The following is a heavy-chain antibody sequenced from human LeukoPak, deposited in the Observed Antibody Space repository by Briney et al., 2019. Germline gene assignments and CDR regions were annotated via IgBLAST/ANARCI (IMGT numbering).Heavy chain of an antibody. CDR2: IRYDGSEK. D-gene: IGHD2-15*01. Sequence: GGSLRLSCAVSGFTFSNYGIHWVRQAPGKGLEWVAFIRYDGSEKYYADSVKGRFTISRDNFKNTVYLQMNSLRAEDTAMYYCATDPWDCSGNRCPMYHYYMDVWGKGTTVTVSS. CDR1: GFTFSNYG. CDR3: ATDPWDCSGNRCPMYHYYMDV. V-gene: IGHV3-30*02. J-gene: IGHJ6*03.